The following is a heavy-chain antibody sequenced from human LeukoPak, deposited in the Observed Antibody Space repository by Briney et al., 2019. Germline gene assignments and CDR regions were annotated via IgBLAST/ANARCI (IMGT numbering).Heavy chain of an antibody. CDR2: ISGSGGST. CDR1: GFTFSSYA. Sequence: SGGSLRLSCAASGFTFSSYAMSWVRQAPGKGLEWVSAISGSGGSTYYADSVKGRFTISRDNSKNTLYLQMNSLRAEDTAVYYCAKEGRFYDSSGYYSGAFDIWGQGTMVTVSS. D-gene: IGHD3-22*01. CDR3: AKEGRFYDSSGYYSGAFDI. J-gene: IGHJ3*02. V-gene: IGHV3-23*01.